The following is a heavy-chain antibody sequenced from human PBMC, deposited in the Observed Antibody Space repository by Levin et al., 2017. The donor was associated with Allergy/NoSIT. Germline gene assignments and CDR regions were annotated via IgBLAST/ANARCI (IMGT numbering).Heavy chain of an antibody. D-gene: IGHD3/OR15-3a*01. CDR3: AKDSGEGTYYYGMDV. V-gene: IGHV3-23*01. CDR1: GFTFSSYA. J-gene: IGHJ6*02. Sequence: LSLTCAASGFTFSSYAMSWVRQAPGKGLEWVSAISGSGGSTYYADSVKGRFTISRDNSKNTLYLQMNSLRAEDTAVYYCAKDSGEGTYYYGMDVWGQGTTVTVSS. CDR2: ISGSGGST.